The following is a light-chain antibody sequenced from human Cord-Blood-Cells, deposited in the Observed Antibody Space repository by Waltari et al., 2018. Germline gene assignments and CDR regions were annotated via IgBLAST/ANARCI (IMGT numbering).Light chain of an antibody. CDR1: QDISNY. CDR3: QQYDNLPPFT. Sequence: VGDRVTITCQASQDISNYLNWYQQKPGKAPKLLIYDASNLETGVPSRFSGSGSGTDFTFTISSLQPEDIATYYCQQYDNLPPFTFGPGTKVDIK. V-gene: IGKV1-33*01. CDR2: DAS. J-gene: IGKJ3*01.